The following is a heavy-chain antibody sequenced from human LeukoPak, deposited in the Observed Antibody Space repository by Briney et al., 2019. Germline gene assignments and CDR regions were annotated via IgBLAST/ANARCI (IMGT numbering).Heavy chain of an antibody. J-gene: IGHJ4*02. CDR1: GFTFSSYD. V-gene: IGHV3-23*01. D-gene: IGHD4-17*01. CDR2: ISNSGERT. CDR3: AKVLHGDQYVFDY. Sequence: GGSLRLSCVASGFTFSSYDMAWVRQAPGKGLEWVFAISNSGERTFYADSVKGRFTISRDNSKNMVYVQMRSLRAEDTAIYYCAKVLHGDQYVFDYWGQGTLVAVSS.